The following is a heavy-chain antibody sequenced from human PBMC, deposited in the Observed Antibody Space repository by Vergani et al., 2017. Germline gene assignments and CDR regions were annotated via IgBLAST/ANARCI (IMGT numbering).Heavy chain of an antibody. CDR3: AVRPRVNLVGGEIVTKRTFDY. CDR1: CESFSSFY. D-gene: IGHD3-10*01. V-gene: IGHV4-34*02. J-gene: IGHJ4*02. Sequence: QVQLQQWGGGVVKPSGTLSLTFAVFCESFSSFYWSWIRPPPGKGLEWIGEINNDGHTNYNSSLESRVTVSRDTAKNQFSLNLMYVTAADTAMYYFAVRPRVNLVGGEIVTKRTFDYWSQGSLVTVSS. CDR2: INNDGHT.